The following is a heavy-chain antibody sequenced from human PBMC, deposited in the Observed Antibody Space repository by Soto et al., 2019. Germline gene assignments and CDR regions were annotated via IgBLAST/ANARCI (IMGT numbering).Heavy chain of an antibody. CDR1: GYTFTSYA. CDR3: ARDSGCDGGYCSSTSCDY. V-gene: IGHV1-3*01. CDR2: INAGNGNT. J-gene: IGHJ4*02. D-gene: IGHD2-2*01. Sequence: ASVKVSCKASGYTFTSYAMHWVRQAPGQRLEWMGWINAGNGNTKYSQKFQGRVTITRDTSASTAYMELSSLRSEDTAVYYCARDSGCDGGYCSSTSCDYWGQGTLVTVS.